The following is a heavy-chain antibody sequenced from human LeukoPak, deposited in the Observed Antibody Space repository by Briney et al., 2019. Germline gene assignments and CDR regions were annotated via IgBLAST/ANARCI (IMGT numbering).Heavy chain of an antibody. J-gene: IGHJ6*04. CDR2: IYYSGST. CDR1: GGSISSGGYY. Sequence: SETLSLTCTVSGGSISSGGYYWSWIRQHPGKGLEWIGYIYYSGSTYYNPSLKSRVTISVDTSKNQLSLKLSSVTAADTAVYYCARAPPYPPYGMDVWGKGTTVTVSS. CDR3: ARAPPYPPYGMDV. V-gene: IGHV4-31*03.